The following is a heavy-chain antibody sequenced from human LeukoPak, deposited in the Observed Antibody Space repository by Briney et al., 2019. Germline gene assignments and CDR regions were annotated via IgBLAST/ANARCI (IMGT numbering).Heavy chain of an antibody. V-gene: IGHV3-7*01. D-gene: IGHD1-26*01. Sequence: GSLRLSCAASGFTFGSYWMTWVRQAPGEGLEWVANIKQDGSEKSYVDSVNGRFTISRDNANNSLYRQMNSLRAEDTAVYYCARPIGKGRDYWGQGTLVTVSS. J-gene: IGHJ4*02. CDR3: ARPIGKGRDY. CDR2: IKQDGSEK. CDR1: GFTFGSYW.